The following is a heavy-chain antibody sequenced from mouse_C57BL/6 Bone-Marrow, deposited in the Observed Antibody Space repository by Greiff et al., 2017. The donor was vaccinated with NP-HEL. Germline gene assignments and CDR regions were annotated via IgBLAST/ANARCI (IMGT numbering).Heavy chain of an antibody. CDR2: FNPYDDDT. CDR3: AITTVVAKDYAMDY. CDR1: GYTFTTYS. V-gene: IGHV1-47*01. J-gene: IGHJ4*01. Sequence: VQLQQSGAELVKPGASVKMSCKASGYTFTTYSMAWMKQNPGKSLEWIGNFNPYDDDTNYNEKFKGKATLTVENSSSTVYLELSRLTSDDSAVYYCAITTVVAKDYAMDYWGQGTSVTVSS. D-gene: IGHD1-1*01.